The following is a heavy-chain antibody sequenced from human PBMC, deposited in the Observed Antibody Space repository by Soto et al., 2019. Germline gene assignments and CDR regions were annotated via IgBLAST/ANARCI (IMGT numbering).Heavy chain of an antibody. Sequence: QVQLVQSGAEVKKPGSSVKVSCKASGGTFSSYAISWVRQAPGQGLEWMGGIIPIFGTPNYAQKFQGRVTITAAXXTXTXYMELSSLRSEDTAVYYCAKDRGYSYGNYYYYGMDVWGQGTTVTVSS. CDR2: IIPIFGTP. D-gene: IGHD5-18*01. CDR1: GGTFSSYA. V-gene: IGHV1-69*12. CDR3: AKDRGYSYGNYYYYGMDV. J-gene: IGHJ6*02.